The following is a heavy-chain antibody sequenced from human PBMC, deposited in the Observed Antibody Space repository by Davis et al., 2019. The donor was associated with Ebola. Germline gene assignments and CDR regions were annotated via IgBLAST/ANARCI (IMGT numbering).Heavy chain of an antibody. CDR2: ISASATST. D-gene: IGHD3-9*01. CDR3: ARDAFSLSRYDTEDH. J-gene: IGHJ4*02. V-gene: IGHV3-21*06. Sequence: GESLMLPCKCSGYTLSSFWMNWVRQAPGTGLEWVSYISASATSTFYADSVKGRFTISRVNARDSLYLQMDSLRVEDTAIYYCARDAFSLSRYDTEDHWGQGTLVTVSS. CDR1: GYTLSSFW.